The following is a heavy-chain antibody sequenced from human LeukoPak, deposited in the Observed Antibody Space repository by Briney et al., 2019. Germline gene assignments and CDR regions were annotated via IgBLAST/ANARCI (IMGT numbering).Heavy chain of an antibody. D-gene: IGHD2-15*01. CDR1: VYRFTTYS. J-gene: IGHJ4*02. CDR3: ARWWLGPPY. V-gene: IGHV1-18*01. Sequence: AAVKVSCMASVYRFTTYSISWVRQAPGQGVGWMGWISLDNGNTYYARRLWGGVSLSTETATSTDYLWKRRPTADETGVYFCARWWLGPPYWGQETQVTVSS. CDR2: ISLDNGNT.